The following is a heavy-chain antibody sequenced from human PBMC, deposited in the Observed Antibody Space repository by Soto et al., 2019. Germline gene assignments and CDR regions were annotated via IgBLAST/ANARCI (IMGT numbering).Heavy chain of an antibody. J-gene: IGHJ4*02. D-gene: IGHD1-26*01. CDR3: ARAEWELLGYYFDY. CDR2: INPNSGGT. V-gene: IGHV1-2*02. CDR1: GYTFTGYY. Sequence: GASVKVSCKASGYTFTGYYMHWVRQAPGQGLEWMGWINPNSGGTNYAQKFQGRVTMTRDTSISTAYMELSRLRSDDTAVYYCARAEWELLGYYFDYWGQGTLVTVSS.